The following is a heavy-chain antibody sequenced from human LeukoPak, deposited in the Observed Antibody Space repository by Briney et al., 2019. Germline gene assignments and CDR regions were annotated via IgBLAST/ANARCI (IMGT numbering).Heavy chain of an antibody. CDR3: AKAYESSNYYSYFDY. CDR1: GFTFTSYA. D-gene: IGHD3-22*01. V-gene: IGHV3-23*01. CDR2: ISGSAGAS. J-gene: IGHJ4*02. Sequence: GGSLRLSCAASGFTFTSYAMSWVRQAPEKGLEWVSGISGSAGASYHTDSVQGRFTISRDNSKHTLYLQMNSLRAEDTAVCYCAKAYESSNYYSYFDYWGQGTLVTVSS.